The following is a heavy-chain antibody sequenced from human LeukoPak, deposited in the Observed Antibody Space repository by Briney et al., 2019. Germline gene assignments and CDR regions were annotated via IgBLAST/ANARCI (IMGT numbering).Heavy chain of an antibody. CDR3: ARDQPGYYFDY. V-gene: IGHV3-21*01. CDR2: ISSSSSYI. D-gene: IGHD1-14*01. CDR1: GFTFSSYS. J-gene: IGHJ4*02. Sequence: GGSLRLSCAASGFTFSSYSMNWVRQAPGKGLEWVSSISSSSSYIYYADSVKGRFTISRDNAKNSLYLQMNSLRAEDTAVYYCARDQPGYYFDYWGQGTLVTVSS.